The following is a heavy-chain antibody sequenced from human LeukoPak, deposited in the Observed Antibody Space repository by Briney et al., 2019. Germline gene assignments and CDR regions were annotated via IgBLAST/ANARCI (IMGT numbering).Heavy chain of an antibody. CDR2: INSDGSSA. CDR3: ARSKYHLLVYFDY. Sequence: GGSLRLSCAASGFTSSSYGMHWVRHAPGKGLVWVSRINSDGSSANYADSVKGRFTISRDIAKNTLYLQMNSLRAEDTAVYYCARSKYHLLVYFDYWGQGTLVTVSS. J-gene: IGHJ4*02. D-gene: IGHD6-6*01. V-gene: IGHV3-74*01. CDR1: GFTSSSYG.